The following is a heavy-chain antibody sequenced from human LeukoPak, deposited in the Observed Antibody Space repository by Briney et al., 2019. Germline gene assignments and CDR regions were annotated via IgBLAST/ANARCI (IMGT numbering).Heavy chain of an antibody. CDR2: IKQDGSEK. CDR1: RFTLSNYW. Sequence: GGSLRLSCAASRFTLSNYWMSWVRQAPGKGLEWVANIKQDGSEKYYVDSVKGRFTISRDNAKNSLSLQMNSLRAEDTAVYYCARQRGSGCVDYWGRGTLVTVSS. J-gene: IGHJ4*02. D-gene: IGHD6-19*01. CDR3: ARQRGSGCVDY. V-gene: IGHV3-7*01.